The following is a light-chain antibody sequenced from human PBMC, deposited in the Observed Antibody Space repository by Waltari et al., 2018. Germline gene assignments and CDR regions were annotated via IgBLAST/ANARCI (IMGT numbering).Light chain of an antibody. CDR2: WAS. V-gene: IGKV4-1*01. CDR3: QQYYSTPPS. CDR1: QSVLYRSNNKNY. Sequence: DIVMTPSPDPLAVSLAGGATIHRYISQSVLYRSNNKNYLAWYQQKPGQPPKLLIYWASTRESGVPDRFSGSGSGTDFTLTISSLQAEDVAVYYCQQYYSTPPSFGQGTKLEIK. J-gene: IGKJ2*01.